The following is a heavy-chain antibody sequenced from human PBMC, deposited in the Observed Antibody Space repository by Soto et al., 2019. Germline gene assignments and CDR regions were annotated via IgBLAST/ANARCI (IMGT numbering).Heavy chain of an antibody. CDR2: ISSSSSTI. Sequence: GGSLRLSCAASGFTFSSYSMNWVRQAPGKGLEWVSYISSSSSTIYYADSVKGRFTISRDNAKNSLYLQMNSLRAEDTAVYYCARPWGGTTLGYYYGMDVWGQGTTVTVSS. CDR3: ARPWGGTTLGYYYGMDV. J-gene: IGHJ6*02. D-gene: IGHD3-16*01. V-gene: IGHV3-48*01. CDR1: GFTFSSYS.